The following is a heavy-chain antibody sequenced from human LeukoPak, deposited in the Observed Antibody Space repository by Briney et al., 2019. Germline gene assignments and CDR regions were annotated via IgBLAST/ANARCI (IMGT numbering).Heavy chain of an antibody. J-gene: IGHJ4*02. CDR2: ISYDGSNK. D-gene: IGHD3-22*01. CDR1: GFTFSSYA. Sequence: GGSLRLSCAASGFTFSSYAMHWVRQAPGKGLEWVAVISYDGSNKYYADSVKGRFTISRDNSKNTLYLQMNSLRAEDTAVYYCARDRSKDYYDSSGYYSLGYWGQGTLVTVSS. CDR3: ARDRSKDYYDSSGYYSLGY. V-gene: IGHV3-30-3*01.